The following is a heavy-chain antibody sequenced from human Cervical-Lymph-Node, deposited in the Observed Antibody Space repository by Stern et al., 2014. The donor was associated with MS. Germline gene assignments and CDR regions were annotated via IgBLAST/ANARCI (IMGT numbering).Heavy chain of an antibody. CDR3: SRHLPYSSSWYNWFDP. J-gene: IGHJ5*02. V-gene: IGHV4-39*01. Sequence: VQLVESGPGLVKPSETLSLTCAVSGGSVSDSRYYWGWIRQPPGKGLEWIGRVSDTGSTYNKPSLKSRVTISVDTPKNHFSLQLPSVTAADTALYYCSRHLPYSSSWYNWFDPWGQGTLVTVSS. D-gene: IGHD6-13*01. CDR2: VSDTGST. CDR1: GGSVSDSRYY.